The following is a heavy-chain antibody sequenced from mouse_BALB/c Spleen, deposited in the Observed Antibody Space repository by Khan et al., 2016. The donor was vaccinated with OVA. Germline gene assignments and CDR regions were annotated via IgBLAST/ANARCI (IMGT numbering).Heavy chain of an antibody. CDR3: ASHLTGSFAY. CDR2: ISSAGDYT. CDR1: GFTFSSYG. D-gene: IGHD4-1*01. Sequence: EVELVESGGDLVKPGGSLKLPCAASGFTFSSYGMSWVRQTPDKRLEWVATISSAGDYTFYPDNVKGRFTISRDNAKNTLYLQVSSLKSEDTAMYYCASHLTGSFAYWGQGTLVTVSA. J-gene: IGHJ3*01. V-gene: IGHV5-6*01.